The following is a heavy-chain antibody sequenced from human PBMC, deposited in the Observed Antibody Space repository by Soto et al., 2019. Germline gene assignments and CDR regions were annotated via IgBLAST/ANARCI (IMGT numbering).Heavy chain of an antibody. CDR1: GFTFSSYW. D-gene: IGHD3-22*01. CDR2: TNSDESSI. J-gene: IGHJ2*01. V-gene: IGHV3-74*01. CDR3: ARDRYSYDSRAYQGVDWYFDL. Sequence: DVQLEESGGGLVQPGGSLRLSCAASGFTFSSYWMHWVRQVPGKGLVWVARTNSDESSIAYADSVKGRFTISRDNSKNTLFLQMNSLRAEDTAVYYCARDRYSYDSRAYQGVDWYFDLWGRGTLVTVSS.